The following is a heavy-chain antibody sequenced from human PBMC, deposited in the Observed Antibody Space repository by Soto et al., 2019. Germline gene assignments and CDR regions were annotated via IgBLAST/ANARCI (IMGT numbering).Heavy chain of an antibody. V-gene: IGHV1-58*01. D-gene: IGHD2-21*02. CDR1: GFTFSSSA. CDR3: ARGHRHIVVVTAPRGAFDI. J-gene: IGHJ3*02. Sequence: SVKVSCKASGFTFSSSAVQWVRQARGQRLEWIGWIVVGSDNTLYAPNFRERVTITGDMSTNTAYMELSSLRSEDTAVYYCARGHRHIVVVTAPRGAFDIWGQGTTVTVSS. CDR2: IVVGSDNT.